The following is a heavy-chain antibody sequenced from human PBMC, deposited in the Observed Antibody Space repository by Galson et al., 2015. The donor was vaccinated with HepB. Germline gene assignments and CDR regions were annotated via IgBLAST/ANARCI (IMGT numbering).Heavy chain of an antibody. J-gene: IGHJ4*02. V-gene: IGHV3-73*01. CDR3: TRQNWVERSSAHFDS. CDR2: IRSKANNYAT. Sequence: SLRLSCAASGFTFSGSAIHWVRQASGKGLEWVGRIRSKANNYATGYAASVKGRFTISRDDSKNTAYLQMNSLKTEDTAVYYCTRQNWVERSSAHFDSWGQGTLVTVSS. D-gene: IGHD7-27*01. CDR1: GFTFSGSA.